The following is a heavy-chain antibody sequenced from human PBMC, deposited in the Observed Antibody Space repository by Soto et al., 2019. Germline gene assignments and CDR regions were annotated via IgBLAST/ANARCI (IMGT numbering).Heavy chain of an antibody. J-gene: IGHJ4*01. CDR2: IIPIFGTA. CDR1: GGTFSSYA. Sequence: SVKVSCKASGGTFSSYAISWVRQAPGQGLEWMGGIIPIFGTANYAQKFQGRVTITADESTSTAYMELSSLRSEDTAVYYGARVGHPHDSSGYYHSRGGDFDYWS. V-gene: IGHV1-69*13. D-gene: IGHD3-22*01. CDR3: ARVGHPHDSSGYYHSRGGDFDY.